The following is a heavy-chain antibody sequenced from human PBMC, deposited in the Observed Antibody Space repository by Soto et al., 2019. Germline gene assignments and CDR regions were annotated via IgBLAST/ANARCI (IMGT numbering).Heavy chain of an antibody. J-gene: IGHJ4*02. V-gene: IGHV4-61*01. D-gene: IGHD5-18*01. Sequence: SETLSLTCTVSGGSVSSGSYYWSWIRQPPGKGLEWIGYIYYSGSTSYNPSLKSRVTMSMDTSQTQIYLNLTSVTAADTAVYYCARGGIQLSYAFDYWGQGIQVTVSS. CDR1: GGSVSSGSYY. CDR3: ARGGIQLSYAFDY. CDR2: IYYSGST.